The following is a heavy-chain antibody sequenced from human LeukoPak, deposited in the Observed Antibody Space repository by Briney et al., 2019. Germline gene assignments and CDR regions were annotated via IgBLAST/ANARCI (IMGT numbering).Heavy chain of an antibody. Sequence: SETLSLTCTVSGGSISSGSYYWSWIRQPPGKGLEWIGYIYYSGSTNYNPSLKSRVTISVDTSKNQFSLKLSSVTAADTAVYYCARGKLRINWFDPWGQGTLVTVSS. J-gene: IGHJ5*02. CDR1: GGSISSGSYY. CDR2: IYYSGST. CDR3: ARGKLRINWFDP. V-gene: IGHV4-61*01. D-gene: IGHD2/OR15-2a*01.